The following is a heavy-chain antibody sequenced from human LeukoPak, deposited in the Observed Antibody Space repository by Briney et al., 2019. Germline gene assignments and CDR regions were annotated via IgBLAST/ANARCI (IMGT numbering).Heavy chain of an antibody. CDR3: ATDNSYGSGSYYT. J-gene: IGHJ4*02. V-gene: IGHV4-59*02. CDR1: GGSVSSYF. D-gene: IGHD3-10*01. Sequence: SETLSLTCTVSGGSVSSYFCSWIRQPPGKGLEWIGYMYYSGSTNYNPSLKSRVTISVDTSKNQFSLKLSSVTAADTAVYYCATDNSYGSGSYYTWGQGTLVTVSS. CDR2: MYYSGST.